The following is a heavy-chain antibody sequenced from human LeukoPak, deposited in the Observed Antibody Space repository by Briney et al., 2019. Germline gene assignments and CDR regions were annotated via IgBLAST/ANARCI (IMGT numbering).Heavy chain of an antibody. Sequence: PSETLSLTCTVSGGSISSSSYYWGWIRQPPGKGLEWVSAISGSGGSTYYADSVKGRSTISRDNSKNTLYLQMNSLRAEDTAVYYCAKDRHPVATTPIYFDYWGQGTLVTVSS. V-gene: IGHV3-23*01. CDR2: ISGSGGST. CDR1: GGSISSSSYY. D-gene: IGHD5-12*01. J-gene: IGHJ4*02. CDR3: AKDRHPVATTPIYFDY.